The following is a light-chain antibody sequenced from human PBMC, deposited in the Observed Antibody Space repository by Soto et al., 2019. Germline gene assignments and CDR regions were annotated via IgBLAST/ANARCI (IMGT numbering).Light chain of an antibody. CDR1: QDISNY. Sequence: DIQLTQSPSFLSASVGDRVTITCRASQDISNYLVWYQQKPGKAPKPLIYAASTLQSGAPSRFSGSGSGTEFTRTISSLPPEDFATYYCHQLNSYPLTFGPGTNVDIK. V-gene: IGKV1-9*01. CDR2: AAS. J-gene: IGKJ3*01. CDR3: HQLNSYPLT.